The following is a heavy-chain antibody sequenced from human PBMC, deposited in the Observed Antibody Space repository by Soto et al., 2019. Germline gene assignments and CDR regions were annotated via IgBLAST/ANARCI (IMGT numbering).Heavy chain of an antibody. D-gene: IGHD2-21*02. CDR1: GGSISGYY. V-gene: IGHV4-59*01. Sequence: SETLSLTCTVSGGSISGYYWSWIRQPPGKGLEWIGYMYNTGSTVYNPSFKSRVNISVDTSKNQFSLKLNSVTAADTAVYYCARDLWGYCGTDCYPLDVWGQGTTVTVS. J-gene: IGHJ6*02. CDR3: ARDLWGYCGTDCYPLDV. CDR2: MYNTGST.